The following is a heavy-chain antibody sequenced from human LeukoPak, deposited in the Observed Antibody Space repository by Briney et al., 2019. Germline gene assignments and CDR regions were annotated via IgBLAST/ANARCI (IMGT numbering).Heavy chain of an antibody. J-gene: IGHJ3*02. CDR1: GFTFSSYS. Sequence: GGSLRLSCAASGFTFSSYSMNWVRQAPGKGLEWVSYISSSSSTIYYADSVKGRFAISRDNAKNSLYLQMDTLRAEDTAVYYCARGTWAAFDIWGQGTMVTVSS. CDR2: ISSSSSTI. D-gene: IGHD7-27*01. V-gene: IGHV3-48*04. CDR3: ARGTWAAFDI.